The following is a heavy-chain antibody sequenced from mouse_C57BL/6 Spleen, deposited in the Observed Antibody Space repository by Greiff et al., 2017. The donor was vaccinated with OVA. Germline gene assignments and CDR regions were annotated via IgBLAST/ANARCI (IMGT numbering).Heavy chain of an antibody. D-gene: IGHD2-1*01. CDR1: GYTFTDYE. Sequence: QVQLQQSGAELVRPGASVTLSCKASGYTFTDYEMHWVKQTPVHGLEWIGAIDPETGGTAYNQKFKGKAILTADKSSSTAYMELRSLTSEDSAVYYCTRDGNYGSLDYWGQGTTRTGSS. CDR2: IDPETGGT. J-gene: IGHJ2*01. V-gene: IGHV1-15*01. CDR3: TRDGNYGSLDY.